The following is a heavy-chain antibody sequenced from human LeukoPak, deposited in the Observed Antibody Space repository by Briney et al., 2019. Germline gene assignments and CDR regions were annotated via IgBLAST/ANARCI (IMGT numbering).Heavy chain of an antibody. V-gene: IGHV1-69*06. CDR3: YCSSTSCYRGVSWFDP. Sequence: GASVKVSCKASGGTFSSYAISWVRQAPGQGLEWMGGIIPIFGTANYAQKFQGRVTITADKSTSTAYMELSSLRSEDTAVYYCYCSSTSCYRGVSWFDPWGQGTLVTVSS. J-gene: IGHJ5*02. CDR2: IIPIFGTA. D-gene: IGHD2-2*01. CDR1: GGTFSSYA.